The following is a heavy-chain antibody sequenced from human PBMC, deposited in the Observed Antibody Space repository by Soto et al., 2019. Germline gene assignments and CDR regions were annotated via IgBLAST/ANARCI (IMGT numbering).Heavy chain of an antibody. Sequence: QITLKESGPTLVNPTQTLTLTCTFSGFSLSTSGVGVGWIRQPPGKALEWLALIYWDDDKRYSPSLKSRLTITKDTSKNQVVLTMTNMDPVDTATYSCAHSNRRQYYDFWSGYNSQNWFDPWGQGTLVTVSS. V-gene: IGHV2-5*02. CDR3: AHSNRRQYYDFWSGYNSQNWFDP. CDR2: IYWDDDK. J-gene: IGHJ5*02. CDR1: GFSLSTSGVG. D-gene: IGHD3-3*01.